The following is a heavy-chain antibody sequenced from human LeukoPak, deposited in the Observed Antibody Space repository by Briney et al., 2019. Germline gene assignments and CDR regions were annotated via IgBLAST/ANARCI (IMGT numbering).Heavy chain of an antibody. CDR3: ARVGPNSGYDYSYYYYYYMDL. J-gene: IGHJ6*03. V-gene: IGHV3-74*01. CDR1: GFPFCSLR. Sequence: GSFRLFCEASGFPFCSLRMHWVRQAPGEGPVWVSRNNSCGRSTSYADSVKGRFTISRDNAKNTLYLQMTSLRAEDTAVYYCARVGPNSGYDYSYYYYYYMDLWGKGTTVTVSS. CDR2: NNSCGRST. D-gene: IGHD5-12*01.